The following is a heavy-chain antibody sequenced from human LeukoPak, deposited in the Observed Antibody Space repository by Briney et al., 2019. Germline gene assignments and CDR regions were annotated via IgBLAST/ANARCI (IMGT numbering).Heavy chain of an antibody. D-gene: IGHD5-12*01. CDR1: GFTVSSKY. CDR2: MYDGGRT. V-gene: IGHV3-53*01. Sequence: PGGSLRLSCAASGFTVSSKYMSWVRQAPGKGLEWVSIMYDGGRTYYADSVRGRFTISRDNSKSTLHLQMNSLRADDTAVYYCARGLTYSFLDYWGRGTQVTVSS. J-gene: IGHJ4*02. CDR3: ARGLTYSFLDY.